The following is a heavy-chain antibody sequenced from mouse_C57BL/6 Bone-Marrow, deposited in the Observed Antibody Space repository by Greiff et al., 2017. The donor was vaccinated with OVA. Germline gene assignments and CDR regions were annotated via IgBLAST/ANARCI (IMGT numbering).Heavy chain of an antibody. Sequence: VQLQQPGAELVKPGASVKLSCKASGYTFTSYWMQWVKQRPGQGLEWIGEIDPSDSYTNYNQKFKGKATLTVDTSSSTAYMQLSSLTSEDSAVYYCARLGGNYRFAYWGQGTLVTVSA. CDR3: ARLGGNYRFAY. CDR2: IDPSDSYT. V-gene: IGHV1-50*01. D-gene: IGHD2-1*01. CDR1: GYTFTSYW. J-gene: IGHJ3*01.